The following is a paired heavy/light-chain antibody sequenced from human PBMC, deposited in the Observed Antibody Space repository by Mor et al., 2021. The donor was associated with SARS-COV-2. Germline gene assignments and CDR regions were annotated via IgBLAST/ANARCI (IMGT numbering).Heavy chain of an antibody. CDR3: AREFRTGQAYGTDWLVSARYFFDY. J-gene: IGHJ4*01. Sequence: QLQLQESGPGLVKPSETLSLTCTVSGGSISSSSYYWGWVRQPPGKGLEWLGSISFSGNTHYNASLKSRVVISVDTSKNQFSLSLTSVTAADTALYFCAREFRTGQAYGTDWLVSARYFFDYWGHGTLVTVSS. V-gene: IGHV4-39*07. D-gene: IGHD3-9*01. CDR1: GGSISSSSYY. CDR2: ISFSGNT.
Light chain of an antibody. CDR2: DND. Sequence: QSVLTQSPSVSAAPGQKVTISCSGYSSSIGNNYVSWYQHLPGTAPKLLIYDNDKRPSGIPDRFSGSKSGASATLDITGLQTGDEAAYYCGTWDSSLNTGIFGGGTKLTVL. CDR3: GTWDSSLNTGI. J-gene: IGLJ2*01. V-gene: IGLV1-51*01. CDR1: SSSIGNNY.